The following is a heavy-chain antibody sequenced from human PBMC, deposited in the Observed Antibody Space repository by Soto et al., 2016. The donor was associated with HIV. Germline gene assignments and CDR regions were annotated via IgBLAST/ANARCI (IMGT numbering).Heavy chain of an antibody. J-gene: IGHJ4*02. V-gene: IGHV3-48*04. CDR1: GFTFSSYS. CDR3: ARESTGYYDSSGYYGY. CDR2: ISSSSSTI. Sequence: EVQLVESGGGLVQPGGSLRLSCAASGFTFSSYSMNWVRQAPGKGLEWVSYISSSSSTIYYADSVKGRFTISRDNAKNSLYLQMNSLRAEDTAAYYCARESTGYYDSSGYYGYWGQGTLVTVSS. D-gene: IGHD3-22*01.